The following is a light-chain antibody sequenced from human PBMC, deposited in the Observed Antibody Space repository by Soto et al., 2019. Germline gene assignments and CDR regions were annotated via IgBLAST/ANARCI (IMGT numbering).Light chain of an antibody. V-gene: IGKV1-17*01. J-gene: IGKJ5*01. CDR1: QGIAND. Sequence: DIQMTQSPSSLSPSVGDRVTITCRASQGIANDLGWYQQKPGKVPKLLIYAASSLQSGVPSRFSGSGSGTEFTLTISCLQPEDFATYYCLQHNSYPITFGQGTRLEIK. CDR2: AAS. CDR3: LQHNSYPIT.